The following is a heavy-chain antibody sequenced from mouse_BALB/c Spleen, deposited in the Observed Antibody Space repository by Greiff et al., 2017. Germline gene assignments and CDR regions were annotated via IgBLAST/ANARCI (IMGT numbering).Heavy chain of an antibody. Sequence: VQLQQSGPGLVKPSQSLSLTCSVTGYSITSGYYWNWIRQFPGNKLEWMGYISYDGSNNYNPSLKNRISITRDTSKNQFFLKLNSVTTEDTATYYCAYYRYDAMDYWGQGTSVTVSS. CDR3: AYYRYDAMDY. J-gene: IGHJ4*01. V-gene: IGHV3-6*02. CDR1: GYSITSGYY. D-gene: IGHD2-14*01. CDR2: ISYDGSN.